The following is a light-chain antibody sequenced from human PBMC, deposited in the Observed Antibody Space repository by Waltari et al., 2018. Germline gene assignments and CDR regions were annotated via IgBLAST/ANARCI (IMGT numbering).Light chain of an antibody. CDR2: AAS. J-gene: IGKJ2*01. V-gene: IGKV1-39*01. Sequence: DIQMTQSPSSLSASVGDRVTITCRASHSISSYLNWYQQKPGKAPKLLIYAASSLKSGVPSRFSVSGSGTGFTLTISSLQPDDLATYYCQQSYSTLRTFGQGTKLEIK. CDR3: QQSYSTLRT. CDR1: HSISSY.